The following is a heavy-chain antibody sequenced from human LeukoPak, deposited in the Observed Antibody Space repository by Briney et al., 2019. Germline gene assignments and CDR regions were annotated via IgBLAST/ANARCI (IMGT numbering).Heavy chain of an antibody. J-gene: IGHJ4*02. CDR3: ARARRDCSGGTCFSYYFDN. CDR2: IYSGGST. CDR1: GFTVSSNY. Sequence: GGSLRLSCAASGFTVSSNYMSWVRQAPGKGLEWVSVIYSGGSTYYANSVKGRFTISRDNSKNMVFLQMGSLRAEDMAVYYCARARRDCSGGTCFSYYFDNWGQGTLVTVSP. D-gene: IGHD2-15*01. V-gene: IGHV3-66*01.